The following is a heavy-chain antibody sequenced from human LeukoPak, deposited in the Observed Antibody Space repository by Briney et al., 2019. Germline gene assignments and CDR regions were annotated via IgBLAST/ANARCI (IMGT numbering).Heavy chain of an antibody. J-gene: IGHJ4*02. CDR2: INPNSGGT. Sequence: ASVKVSCKASGYTFTGYYMHWVRQAPGQGLEWMGWINPNSGGTNYAQKFQGRVTMTRDTSISTAYMELSRLRSDDTAVYYCARVRLFGVVIFDYWGQGTLVTVSS. CDR3: ARVRLFGVVIFDY. CDR1: GYTFTGYY. D-gene: IGHD3-3*01. V-gene: IGHV1-2*02.